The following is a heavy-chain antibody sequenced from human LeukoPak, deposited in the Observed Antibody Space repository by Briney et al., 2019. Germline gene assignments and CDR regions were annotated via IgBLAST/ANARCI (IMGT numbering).Heavy chain of an antibody. J-gene: IGHJ5*02. CDR3: AKGIPKHYSSFKVS. Sequence: GGSLRLSCAASGFTFDDYAMHWVRQAPGKGLEWVSGISWNSGSIGYADSVKGRFTISRDNAKNSLYLQMNSLRAEDTALYYCAKGIPKHYSSFKVSWGQGTLVTVSS. CDR1: GFTFDDYA. V-gene: IGHV3-9*01. CDR2: ISWNSGSI. D-gene: IGHD6-6*01.